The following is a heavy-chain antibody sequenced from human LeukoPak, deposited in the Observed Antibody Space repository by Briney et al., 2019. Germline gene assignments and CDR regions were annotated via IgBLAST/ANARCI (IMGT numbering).Heavy chain of an antibody. Sequence: SGGSLRLSCAASGFTFSSYVMHWVRQAPGKGLEWVAVIWYDGSNKYYADSVKGRFTISRDNSKNTLYLQMNSLRAEDTAVYYCARALRAQQLVPWTSRGLGDYWGQGTLVTVSS. D-gene: IGHD6-13*01. J-gene: IGHJ4*02. V-gene: IGHV3-33*01. CDR2: IWYDGSNK. CDR3: ARALRAQQLVPWTSRGLGDY. CDR1: GFTFSSYV.